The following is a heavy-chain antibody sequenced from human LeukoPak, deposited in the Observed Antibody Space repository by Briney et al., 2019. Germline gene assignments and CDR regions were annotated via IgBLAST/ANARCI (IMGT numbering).Heavy chain of an antibody. CDR3: ARGGRSAFDI. V-gene: IGHV4-34*01. CDR1: GGSFSGYY. Sequence: SETLSLTCAVYGGSFSGYYWSWIRQPPGKSLEWIGEIFHIGVTNYKPSLKSRVSMSVDNSRHQFSLNLRSVTAADTAVYFCARGGRSAFDIWGPGTKVIVSS. CDR2: IFHIGVT. J-gene: IGHJ3*02.